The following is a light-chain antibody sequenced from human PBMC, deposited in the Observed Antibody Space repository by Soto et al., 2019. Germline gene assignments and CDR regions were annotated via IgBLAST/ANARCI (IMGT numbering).Light chain of an antibody. CDR1: QSVSSY. V-gene: IGKV3-11*01. CDR2: VAS. Sequence: EIVLTQSPATLSLSPGERATISCRATQSVSSYLAWYQQKPGQAPRLLIYVASNRATGVPARFSGSGSGTDFTLTISSLVHEDFSVYFCQQRSYWPSITFGQGTRLEIK. J-gene: IGKJ5*01. CDR3: QQRSYWPSIT.